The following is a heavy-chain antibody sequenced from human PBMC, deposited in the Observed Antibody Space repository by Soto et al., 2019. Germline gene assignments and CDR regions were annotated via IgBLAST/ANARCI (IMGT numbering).Heavy chain of an antibody. D-gene: IGHD5-12*01. Sequence: QLQLQESGPGLVKPSETLSLTCTVSGGSISSSSYYWGWIRQPPGKGLEWIGSIYYSGSTYYNPSLKSRVTISVDTSKNQFSLKLSSMTAADTAVYYCARLNRRDGYNCWFDPWGQGTLVTFSS. CDR2: IYYSGST. J-gene: IGHJ5*02. CDR1: GGSISSSSYY. V-gene: IGHV4-39*01. CDR3: ARLNRRDGYNCWFDP.